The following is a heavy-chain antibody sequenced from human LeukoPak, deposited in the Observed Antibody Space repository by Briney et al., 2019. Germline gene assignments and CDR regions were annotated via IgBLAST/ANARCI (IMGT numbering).Heavy chain of an antibody. CDR2: INPNSGGT. Sequence: GASVKVSCKASGYTFTGYYMHWVRQAPGQGLEWMGWINPNSGGTNYAQKFQGRVTMTRDTSISTAYMELSRLRSDDTAVYYCARDGAVARLTNPSGYWGQGTLVTVSS. V-gene: IGHV1-2*02. CDR1: GYTFTGYY. CDR3: ARDGAVARLTNPSGY. D-gene: IGHD6-19*01. J-gene: IGHJ4*02.